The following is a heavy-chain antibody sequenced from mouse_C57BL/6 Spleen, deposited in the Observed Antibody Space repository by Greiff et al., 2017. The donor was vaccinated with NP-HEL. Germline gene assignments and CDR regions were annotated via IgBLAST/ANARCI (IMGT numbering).Heavy chain of an antibody. D-gene: IGHD1-1*01. J-gene: IGHJ3*01. CDR2: IYPGDGDT. Sequence: VQLQQSGPELVKPGASVKISCKASGYAFSSSWMNWVKQRPGKGLEWIGRIYPGDGDTNYNGKFKGKATLTEDKSSSTAYMQLSSLTSEDSAVYFCASHHYYYGSSYSFAYWGQGTLVTVSA. CDR1: GYAFSSSW. V-gene: IGHV1-82*01. CDR3: ASHHYYYGSSYSFAY.